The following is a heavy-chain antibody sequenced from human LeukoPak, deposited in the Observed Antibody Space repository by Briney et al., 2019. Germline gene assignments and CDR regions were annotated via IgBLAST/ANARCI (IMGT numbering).Heavy chain of an antibody. CDR1: GYTFTTYG. V-gene: IGHV1-69*13. D-gene: IGHD2-2*01. Sequence: SVKVSCKASGYTFTTYGISWVRQAPGQGLEWMGGIIPIFGTANYAQKFQGRVTITADESTSTAYMELSSLRSEDTAVYYCARDPTDRIVVVPAAIPYYYYGMDVWGQGTTVTVSS. J-gene: IGHJ6*02. CDR2: IIPIFGTA. CDR3: ARDPTDRIVVVPAAIPYYYYGMDV.